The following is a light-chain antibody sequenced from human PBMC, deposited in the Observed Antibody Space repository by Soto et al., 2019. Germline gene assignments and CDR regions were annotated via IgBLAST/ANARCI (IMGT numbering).Light chain of an antibody. V-gene: IGLV2-8*01. CDR3: SSYAGNNNYVI. CDR1: SSDVGGYNY. CDR2: EVS. Sequence: QSALTQPPSASGSPGQSVTISCTGSSSDVGGYNYVSWYQQHPGKVPKLIIYEVSKRPSGVPDRFSGSKSGNTASLTVSGLQAEDEADYYCSSYAGNNNYVIFGGGTKLTVL. J-gene: IGLJ2*01.